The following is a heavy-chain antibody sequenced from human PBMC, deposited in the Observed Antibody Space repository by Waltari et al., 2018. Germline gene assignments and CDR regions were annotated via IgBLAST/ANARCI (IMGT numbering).Heavy chain of an antibody. CDR1: GFTFNSYA. CDR2: ISISEAT. D-gene: IGHD1-20*01. Sequence: QLLASGGGLVQPGGSLRLSCRGSGFTFNSYAINWVRRAPGTGLQWVAAISISEATYHADSVKGRFPISRDTSKETVYLQMNSLRVEDTAVYYCAKPFYNWDDPLDSWGQGTLVTVSS. CDR3: AKPFYNWDDPLDS. V-gene: IGHV3-23*01. J-gene: IGHJ4*02.